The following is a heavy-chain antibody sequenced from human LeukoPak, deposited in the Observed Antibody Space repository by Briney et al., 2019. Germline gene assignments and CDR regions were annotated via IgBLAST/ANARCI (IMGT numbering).Heavy chain of an antibody. CDR3: ARETTSIAARPDY. CDR1: GFTFSSYS. D-gene: IGHD6-6*01. CDR2: ISSSSSYI. V-gene: IGHV3-21*01. Sequence: GGSLRLSCAASGFTFSSYSMNWVRQAPGKGLEWVSSISSSSSYIYYADSVKGRFTISRGNAKNSLYLQMNSLRAEDTAVYYCARETTSIAARPDYWGQGTLVTVSS. J-gene: IGHJ4*02.